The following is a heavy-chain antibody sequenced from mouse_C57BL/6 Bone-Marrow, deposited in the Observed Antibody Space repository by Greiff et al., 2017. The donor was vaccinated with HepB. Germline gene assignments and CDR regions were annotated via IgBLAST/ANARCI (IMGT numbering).Heavy chain of an antibody. CDR2: ISSGSSTI. D-gene: IGHD1-1*01. V-gene: IGHV5-17*01. CDR3: ARQVITTVVPYYFDY. J-gene: IGHJ2*01. CDR1: GFTFSDYG. Sequence: EVMLVESGGGLVKPGGSLKLSCAASGFTFSDYGMHWVRQAPEKGLEWVAYISSGSSTIYYADTVKGRFTISRDNAKNTLFLQMTSLRSEDTAMYYCARQVITTVVPYYFDYWGQGTTLTVSS.